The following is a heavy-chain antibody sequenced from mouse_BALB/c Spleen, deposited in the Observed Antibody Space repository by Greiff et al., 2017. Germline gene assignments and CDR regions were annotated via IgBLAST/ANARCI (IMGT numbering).Heavy chain of an antibody. D-gene: IGHD2-2*01. CDR3: ARSVTTTWFAY. CDR2: IDPANGNT. CDR1: GFNIKDTY. V-gene: IGHV14-3*02. Sequence: DVKLQESGAELVKPGASVKLSCTASGFNIKDTYMHWVKQRPEQGLEWIGRIDPANGNTKYDPKFQGKATITADTSSNTAYLQLSSLTSEDTAVYYCARSVTTTWFAYWGQGTLVTVSA. J-gene: IGHJ3*01.